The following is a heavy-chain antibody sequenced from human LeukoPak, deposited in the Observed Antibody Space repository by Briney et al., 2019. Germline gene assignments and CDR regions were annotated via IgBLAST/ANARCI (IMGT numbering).Heavy chain of an antibody. Sequence: GGSLRLSRAASGFTVSNNYMSWVRQAPGKGLEWVSLIYSGGNTYYADSVKGRFTISRDNSKNTLYLQMNSLRAEDTAVYYCARGKGSSSPFDYWGQGTLVTVSS. CDR2: IYSGGNT. J-gene: IGHJ4*02. V-gene: IGHV3-66*01. D-gene: IGHD6-6*01. CDR1: GFTVSNNY. CDR3: ARGKGSSSPFDY.